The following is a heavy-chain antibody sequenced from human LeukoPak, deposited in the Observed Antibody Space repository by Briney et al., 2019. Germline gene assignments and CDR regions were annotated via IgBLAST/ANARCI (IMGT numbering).Heavy chain of an antibody. J-gene: IGHJ6*02. V-gene: IGHV3-30*18. CDR1: GFTFSSYG. Sequence: GGSLRLSCAASGFTFSSYGMHWARQAPGKGLEWLAVISYDGTNKDYADSVKGRFTISRDNSKNTLYLRVNSLRAEDTAVYYCAKGLQTNYYYYHAMDVWGQGTTVTVSS. CDR2: ISYDGTNK. D-gene: IGHD4-11*01. CDR3: AKGLQTNYYYYHAMDV.